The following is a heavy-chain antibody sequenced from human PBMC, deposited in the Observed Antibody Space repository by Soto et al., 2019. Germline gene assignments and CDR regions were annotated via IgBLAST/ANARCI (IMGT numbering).Heavy chain of an antibody. D-gene: IGHD3-10*01. CDR1: GFTFSDHY. CDR3: TRDDFITMVRGPWRNYYYYSGRDV. CDR2: TRNKANSYTT. Sequence: PGESLKISCAASGFTFSDHYMDWVRQAPGKGLEWVGRTRNKANSYTTEYAASVKGRFTISRDDSKSIAYLQMNSLKTEDTAVYYCTRDDFITMVRGPWRNYYYYSGRDVWGKGTRVTVSS. V-gene: IGHV3-72*01. J-gene: IGHJ6*04.